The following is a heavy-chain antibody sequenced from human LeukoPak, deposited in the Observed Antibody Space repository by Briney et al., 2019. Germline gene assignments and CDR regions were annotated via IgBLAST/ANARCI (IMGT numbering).Heavy chain of an antibody. CDR3: ARGLLRYSYGLKVWFDP. V-gene: IGHV4-34*01. J-gene: IGHJ5*02. Sequence: KPSETLSLTCAVYGGSFSGYYWSWIRQPPEKGLEWIGEINHSGSTNYNPSLKSRVTISVDTSKNQFSLKLSSVTAADTAVYYCARGLLRYSYGLKVWFDPWGQETLVTVSS. CDR2: INHSGST. D-gene: IGHD5-18*01. CDR1: GGSFSGYY.